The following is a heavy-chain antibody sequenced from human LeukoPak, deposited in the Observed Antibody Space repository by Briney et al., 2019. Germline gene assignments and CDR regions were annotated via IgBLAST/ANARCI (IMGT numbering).Heavy chain of an antibody. CDR2: IIPIFGTA. J-gene: IGHJ6*03. Sequence: SVKVSCKVSGYTLTELSMHWVRQAPGQGLEWMGGIIPIFGTANYAQKFQGRVTITTDESTSTAYMELSSLRSEDTAVYYCARAATSPGGYYYMDVWGKGTTVTVSS. CDR1: GYTLTELS. V-gene: IGHV1-69*05. D-gene: IGHD1-14*01. CDR3: ARAATSPGGYYYMDV.